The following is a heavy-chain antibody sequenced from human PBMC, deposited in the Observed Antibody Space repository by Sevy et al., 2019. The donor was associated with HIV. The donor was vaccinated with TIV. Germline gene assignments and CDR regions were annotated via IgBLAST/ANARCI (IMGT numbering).Heavy chain of an antibody. CDR1: GFTFSSYA. J-gene: IGHJ4*02. CDR3: AKAPNGYYGSGREGYYFDY. V-gene: IGHV3-23*01. CDR2: ISGGGGST. Sequence: GGSLRLSCAASGFTFSSYAMSWVRQAPGKGLEWVSAISGGGGSTYYADSVKGRFTTSRDNSKNTLNLQMNSLRAEDTAVYYCAKAPNGYYGSGREGYYFDYWGQGTLVTVSS. D-gene: IGHD3-10*01.